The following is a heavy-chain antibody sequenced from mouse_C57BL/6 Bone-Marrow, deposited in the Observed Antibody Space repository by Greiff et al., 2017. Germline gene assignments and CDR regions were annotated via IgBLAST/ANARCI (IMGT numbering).Heavy chain of an antibody. J-gene: IGHJ3*01. CDR3: ARQIYDGYSAWFAY. Sequence: QVQLKQSGPGLVAPSQSLSITCTVSGFSLTSYGVHWVRQPPGKGLEWLVVIWSDGSTTYNSAPKSRLSISKDNSKSQVFLKMNSLQTDDTAMYYCARQIYDGYSAWFAYWGQGTLVTVSA. D-gene: IGHD2-3*01. CDR2: IWSDGST. CDR1: GFSLTSYG. V-gene: IGHV2-6-1*01.